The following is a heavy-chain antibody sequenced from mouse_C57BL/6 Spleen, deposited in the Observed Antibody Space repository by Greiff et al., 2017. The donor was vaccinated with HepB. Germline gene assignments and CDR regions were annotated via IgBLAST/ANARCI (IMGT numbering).Heavy chain of an antibody. D-gene: IGHD2-4*01. CDR2: IRNKANGYTT. J-gene: IGHJ1*03. Sequence: EVHLVESGGGLVQPGGSLSLSCAASGFTFTDYYMSWVRQPPGKALEWLGFIRNKANGYTTEYSASVKGRFTISRDNSQSILYLQMNALRAEDSATYYCARSFYYDYEGWYFDVWGTGTTVTVSS. CDR1: GFTFTDYY. V-gene: IGHV7-3*01. CDR3: ARSFYYDYEGWYFDV.